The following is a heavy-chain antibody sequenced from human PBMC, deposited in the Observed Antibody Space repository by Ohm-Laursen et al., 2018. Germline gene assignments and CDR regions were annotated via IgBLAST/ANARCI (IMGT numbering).Heavy chain of an antibody. D-gene: IGHD3-22*01. J-gene: IGHJ6*02. CDR2: ISGSGGST. CDR3: AKGIGYYYDSSGVRDYYYGMDV. CDR1: GFTFSSYA. V-gene: IGHV3-23*01. Sequence: SLRLSCSASGFTFSSYAMSWVRQAPGKGLEWVSAISGSGGSTYYADSVKGRFTISRDNSKNTLYLQMNSLRAEDTAVYYCAKGIGYYYDSSGVRDYYYGMDVWGQGTTGTV.